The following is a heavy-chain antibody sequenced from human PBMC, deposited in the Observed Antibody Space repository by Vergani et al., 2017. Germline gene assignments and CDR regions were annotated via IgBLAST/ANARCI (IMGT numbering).Heavy chain of an antibody. V-gene: IGHV4-30-2*01. Sequence: QLQLQESGSGLVKPSQTLSLTCAVSGGSISSGGYSWSWIRQPPGKGLEWIGYIYYSGSTNYNPSLKSRVTISVDTSKNQFSLKLSSVTAADTAVYYWARARVPNLRFDPWGQGTLVTVSS. CDR2: IYYSGST. CDR3: ARARVPNLRFDP. D-gene: IGHD1-14*01. CDR1: GGSISSGGYS. J-gene: IGHJ5*02.